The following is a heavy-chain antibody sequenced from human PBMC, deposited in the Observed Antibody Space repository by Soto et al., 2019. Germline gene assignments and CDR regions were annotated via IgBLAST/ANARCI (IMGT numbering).Heavy chain of an antibody. CDR1: GFTFDDFA. V-gene: IGHV3-43D*04. Sequence: PGGSLRLSCAASGFTFDDFAMYWVRQVPGKGLEWISLVNWGGDTTFYAEAVKVRFIISRDNSKNSVYLQMNSLRSEDSAVYYCAKGATVTTHYQYYGMDVWGQGTTVTVSS. CDR2: VNWGGDTT. D-gene: IGHD4-17*01. J-gene: IGHJ6*02. CDR3: AKGATVTTHYQYYGMDV.